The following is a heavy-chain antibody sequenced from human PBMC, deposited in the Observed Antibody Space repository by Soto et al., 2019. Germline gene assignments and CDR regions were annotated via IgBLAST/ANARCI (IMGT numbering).Heavy chain of an antibody. V-gene: IGHV4-39*01. D-gene: IGHD1-1*01. Sequence: QLHLQESGPGLLKPSETLSLTCTVSGGSISSSAYYWGWIRQPPGKRLEWIARISYSGSTYYNPSLKSRVTISVAMYKNPFSLKMRSMTAADTAVYYCARQVEVTYFDYWGQGNLVTDSS. CDR3: ARQVEVTYFDY. J-gene: IGHJ4*02. CDR2: ISYSGST. CDR1: GGSISSSAYY.